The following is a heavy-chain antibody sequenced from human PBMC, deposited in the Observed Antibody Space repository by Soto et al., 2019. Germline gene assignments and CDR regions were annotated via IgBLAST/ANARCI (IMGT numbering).Heavy chain of an antibody. D-gene: IGHD6-19*01. V-gene: IGHV4-39*01. Sequence: SETLSLTCTVSGGSISSSSYYWGWIRQPPGKGLEWIGSIYYSGSTYYNPSLKSRVTISVDTSKNQFSMKLSSVTAADTAVYYFARVPLRFKQWPHDYYYYYMDVWGKGTTVTVSS. CDR1: GGSISSSSYY. CDR2: IYYSGST. CDR3: ARVPLRFKQWPHDYYYYYMDV. J-gene: IGHJ6*03.